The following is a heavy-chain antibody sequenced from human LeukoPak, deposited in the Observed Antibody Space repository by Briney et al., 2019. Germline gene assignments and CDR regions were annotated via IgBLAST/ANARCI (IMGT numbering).Heavy chain of an antibody. Sequence: SSQTLSLTCAVSGGSISSGGYSWSWIRQPPGKGLEWIGYIYHSGSTNYNPSLKSRVTISVDTSKNQFSLKLSSVTAADTAVYYCAAYYYDSSGDYVREYYFDYWGQGTLVTVSS. D-gene: IGHD3-22*01. J-gene: IGHJ4*02. CDR2: IYHSGST. V-gene: IGHV4-30-2*01. CDR3: AAYYYDSSGDYVREYYFDY. CDR1: GGSISSGGYS.